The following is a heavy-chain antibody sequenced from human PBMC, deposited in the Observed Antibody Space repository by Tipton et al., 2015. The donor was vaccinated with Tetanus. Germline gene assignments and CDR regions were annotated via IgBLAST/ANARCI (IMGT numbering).Heavy chain of an antibody. J-gene: IGHJ5*02. V-gene: IGHV4-39*07. CDR3: ARVKSWGNWFDP. D-gene: IGHD7-27*01. CDR1: GASISSSSYC. CDR2: INHSGST. Sequence: TLSLTCTVSGASISSSSYCWGWIRQPPGKGLEWIGEINHSGSTNYNPSLKSRVTISVDTSKNQFSLKLSSVTAADTAVYYCARVKSWGNWFDPWGQGTLVTVSS.